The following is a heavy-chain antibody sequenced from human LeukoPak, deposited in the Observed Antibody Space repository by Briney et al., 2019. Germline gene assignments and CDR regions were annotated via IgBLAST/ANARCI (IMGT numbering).Heavy chain of an antibody. CDR2: ISSGGDTI. J-gene: IGHJ3*01. V-gene: IGHV3-48*03. CDR3: ARGWYYL. D-gene: IGHD3-10*01. Sequence: GGSLRLSCVASGFNPTSYEMNWVRQAPGKGLEWVSYISSGGDTIYYADSVKGRFTISRDNAKNSLYLRMYSLRAEDTAVYYCARGWYYLWGQGTMVTVSS. CDR1: GFNPTSYE.